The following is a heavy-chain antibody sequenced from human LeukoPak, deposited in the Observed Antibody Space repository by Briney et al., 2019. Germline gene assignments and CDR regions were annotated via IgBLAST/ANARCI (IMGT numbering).Heavy chain of an antibody. J-gene: IGHJ3*02. D-gene: IGHD4-17*01. CDR3: AKDPNGDYIGTFDI. Sequence: PGGSLRLSCAASGFTFSSYAMSWVRQAPGKGLEWVSSISGSGGSTQYAASVQGRFTISRDNSKNTLYLQMNSLRAEDTAVYYCAKDPNGDYIGTFDIWGQGTVVTVSS. CDR1: GFTFSSYA. V-gene: IGHV3-23*01. CDR2: ISGSGGST.